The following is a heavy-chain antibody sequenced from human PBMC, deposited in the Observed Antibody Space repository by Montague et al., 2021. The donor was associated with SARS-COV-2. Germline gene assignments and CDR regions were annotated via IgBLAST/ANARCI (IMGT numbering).Heavy chain of an antibody. D-gene: IGHD3-10*01. CDR2: IHYSGST. J-gene: IGHJ3*02. Sequence: SETLSLTCTVSGGSISRSEDNWAWIRQPPGKGLEWIATIHYSGSTYYNPSLKSRVTISVDTSKNQFSLKLSSVTAADTAVYYCARSKLWFGELLLSDAFDIWGQGTTVTVSS. V-gene: IGHV4-39*07. CDR3: ARSKLWFGELLLSDAFDI. CDR1: GGSISRSEDN.